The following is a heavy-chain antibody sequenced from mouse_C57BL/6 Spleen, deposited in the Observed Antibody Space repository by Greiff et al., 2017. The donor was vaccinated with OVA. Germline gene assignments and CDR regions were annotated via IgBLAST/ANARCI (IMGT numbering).Heavy chain of an antibody. CDR1: GFNIKDYY. CDR2: IDPEDGET. Sequence: EVKLEESGAELVKPGASVKLSCTASGFNIKDYYMHWVKQRTEQGLEWIGRIDPEDGETKYAPKFQGKATITADTSSNTAYLQLSSLTSEDTAVYYCARNYGSSYYAMDYWGQGTSVTVSS. D-gene: IGHD1-1*01. CDR3: ARNYGSSYYAMDY. J-gene: IGHJ4*01. V-gene: IGHV14-2*01.